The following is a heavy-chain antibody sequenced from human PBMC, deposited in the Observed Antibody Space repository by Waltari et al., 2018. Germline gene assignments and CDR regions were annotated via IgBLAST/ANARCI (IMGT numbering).Heavy chain of an antibody. D-gene: IGHD6-19*01. V-gene: IGHV3-9*01. CDR3: AKDKGPAYSSGWYGGAFDI. CDR2: ISWNSGSI. J-gene: IGHJ3*02. Sequence: EVRLVESGGGLVQPGRSLRLSCAASGFTFDDYAMHRVRQAPGTGLEWVSGISWNSGSIGYADSVKGRFTISRDNAKNSLYLQMNSLRAEDTALYYCAKDKGPAYSSGWYGGAFDIWGQGTMVTVSS. CDR1: GFTFDDYA.